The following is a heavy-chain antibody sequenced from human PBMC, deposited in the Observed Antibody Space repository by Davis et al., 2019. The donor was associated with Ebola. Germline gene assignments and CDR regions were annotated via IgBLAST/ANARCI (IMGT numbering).Heavy chain of an antibody. CDR1: GDSVSSNSAA. V-gene: IGHV6-1*01. J-gene: IGHJ4*02. CDR3: VRSQSGDLDY. D-gene: IGHD1-26*01. Sequence: QTPSLTRAISGDSVSSNSAAWNWIRQSPSRGLEWLGRTYYRSKWNYDYAVSVKGRIIINPVTSRNQFSLQLNSVTPEDTAVYYCVRSQSGDLDYWGQGTLVTVSS. CDR2: TYYRSKWNY.